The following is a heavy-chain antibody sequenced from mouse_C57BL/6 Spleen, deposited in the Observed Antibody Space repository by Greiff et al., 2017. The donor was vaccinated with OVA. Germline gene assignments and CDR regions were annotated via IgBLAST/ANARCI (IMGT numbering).Heavy chain of an antibody. CDR3: ARGGLTGGFDY. CDR2: INPSNGGT. V-gene: IGHV1-53*01. D-gene: IGHD2-4*01. CDR1: GYTFTSYW. Sequence: QVQLQQPGTELVKPGASVKLSCKASGYTFTSYWMHWVKQRPGQGLEWIGNINPSNGGTNYNEKFKSKTTLTVDKSSSTAYLQLSSLTSEDSAVYDCARGGLTGGFDYWGQGTTLTVSS. J-gene: IGHJ2*01.